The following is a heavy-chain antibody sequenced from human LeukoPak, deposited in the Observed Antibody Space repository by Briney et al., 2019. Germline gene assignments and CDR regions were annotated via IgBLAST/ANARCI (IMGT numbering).Heavy chain of an antibody. J-gene: IGHJ6*02. V-gene: IGHV3-9*01. CDR3: AKDLGDGHTRGYYGMDV. Sequence: GRSLRLSCTAPGFNLDDYAMHWVRQSPGKGLEWVSSISWNSGFIAYADSVKGRFTFSRDKAKNSLYLQMNGLREEDTALYYCAKDLGDGHTRGYYGMDVWGQGTTVTVSS. CDR2: ISWNSGFI. D-gene: IGHD5-24*01. CDR1: GFNLDDYA.